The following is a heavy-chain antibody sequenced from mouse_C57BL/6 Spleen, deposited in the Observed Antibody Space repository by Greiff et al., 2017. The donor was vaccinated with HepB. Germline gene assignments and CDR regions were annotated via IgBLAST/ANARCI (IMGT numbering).Heavy chain of an antibody. CDR2: IYPGSGNT. D-gene: IGHD1-1*01. CDR3: ATTVVPYWYFDV. J-gene: IGHJ1*03. CDR1: GYTFTDYY. Sequence: VQVVESGAELVRPGASVKLSCKASGYTFTDYYINWVKQRPGQGLEWIARIYPGSGNTYYNEKFKGKATLTAEKSSSTAYMQLSSLTSEDSAVYFCATTVVPYWYFDVWGTGTTVTVSS. V-gene: IGHV1-76*01.